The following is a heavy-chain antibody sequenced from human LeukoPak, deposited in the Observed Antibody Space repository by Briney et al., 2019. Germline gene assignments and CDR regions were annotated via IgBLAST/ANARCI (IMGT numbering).Heavy chain of an antibody. J-gene: IGHJ4*02. CDR3: ARDVDSGADY. Sequence: SQTLSLTCAISGDSLSSNIPAWNWIRQSPSRGLEWLGRTYYRSKWQTEYAVSLKSRLTITPDTSKNQFSLHLNSVTPEDTAVYYCARDVDSGADYWGQGTLVTVSS. D-gene: IGHD4-17*01. V-gene: IGHV6-1*01. CDR1: GDSLSSNIPA. CDR2: TYYRSKWQT.